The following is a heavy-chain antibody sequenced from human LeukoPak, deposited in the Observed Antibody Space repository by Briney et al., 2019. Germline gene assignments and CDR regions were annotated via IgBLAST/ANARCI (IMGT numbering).Heavy chain of an antibody. CDR3: AKDRDLLFAHCWFDL. D-gene: IGHD3-10*01. J-gene: IGHJ5*02. V-gene: IGHV3-23*01. Sequence: GGSLRHSCAASGFTFSTYAMSWVRQAPGKGLEWVSGISISGGSAYYADSVKGRFTISRDNSKNTLYLQMNRLRAEDTAVYYCAKDRDLLFAHCWFDLWGQGILVTVSS. CDR2: ISISGGSA. CDR1: GFTFSTYA.